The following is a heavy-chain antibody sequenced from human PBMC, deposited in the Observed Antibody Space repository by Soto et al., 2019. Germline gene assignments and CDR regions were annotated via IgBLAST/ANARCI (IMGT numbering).Heavy chain of an antibody. CDR1: GFTFDDYA. CDR3: AGSDI. V-gene: IGHV3-9*01. CDR2: ISWNSGSI. Sequence: GGSLRLSCAASGFTFDDYAMHWVRQAPGKGLEWVSGISWNSGSIGYADSVKGRFTISRDNAKNSLYLQMNSLRAEDTALYYCAGSDIWGQGTMVTVS. J-gene: IGHJ3*02. D-gene: IGHD1-26*01.